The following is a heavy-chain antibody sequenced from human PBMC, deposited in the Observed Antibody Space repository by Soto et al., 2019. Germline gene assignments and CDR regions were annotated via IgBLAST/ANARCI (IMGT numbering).Heavy chain of an antibody. V-gene: IGHV3-48*01. CDR3: ARESSTGHYYLEV. D-gene: IGHD1-1*01. J-gene: IGHJ6*03. Sequence: EVQLVESGGGLVQPGGSLRLSCAASGFSFSYYGMNWVRQAPGKGLEWVSYISTSSSNIYYADSVKGRFTISRDNAQNSLRLQMNSLSAAETAVYYCARESSTGHYYLEVWGKGSTVTVSS. CDR2: ISTSSSNI. CDR1: GFSFSYYG.